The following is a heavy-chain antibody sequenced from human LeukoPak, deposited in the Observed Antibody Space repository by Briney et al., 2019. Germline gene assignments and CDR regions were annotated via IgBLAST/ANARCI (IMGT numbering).Heavy chain of an antibody. CDR2: IIPIFGTA. CDR3: ARDTWDTASAFDI. CDR1: GGTFSSYA. D-gene: IGHD5-18*01. V-gene: IGHV1-69*13. J-gene: IGHJ3*02. Sequence: VASVKVSCXASGGTFSSYAISWVRQAPRQGLEWMEGIIPIFGTANYAQKFQGRVTITADESTSTAYMELSSLRSEDTAVYYCARDTWDTASAFDIWGQGTMVTVSS.